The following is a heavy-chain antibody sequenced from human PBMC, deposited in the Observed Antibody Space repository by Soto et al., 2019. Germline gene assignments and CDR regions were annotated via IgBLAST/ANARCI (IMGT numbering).Heavy chain of an antibody. CDR2: VYYTGDT. V-gene: IGHV4-59*08. CDR3: VRQGIDYLHGLVDV. Sequence: QVQLQQSGPRLVKPSETLSLTCTVSSGPDRSHNWGWIRQPPGRGLEWIGYVYYTGDTAYNPSLSGRVTISADTSTNDISLTLNSVTAADTAVYYCVRQGIDYLHGLVDVWGQGPTVSVSS. CDR1: SGPDRSHN. D-gene: IGHD4-17*01. J-gene: IGHJ6*02.